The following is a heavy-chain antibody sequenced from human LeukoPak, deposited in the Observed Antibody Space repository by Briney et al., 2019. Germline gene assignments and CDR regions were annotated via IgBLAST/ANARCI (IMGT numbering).Heavy chain of an antibody. CDR3: ARGYYGSYAFDI. Sequence: PGGSLRLSCAAAGFTFSTYAMHWVRQAPGKGLEWVAIIWSDGSDKYYADSVKGRFSISRDNSKNTLYLQMNSLGAEDTAVYYCARGYYGSYAFDIWGQGTMVTVSS. CDR2: IWSDGSDK. D-gene: IGHD3-10*01. CDR1: GFTFSTYA. V-gene: IGHV3-33*03. J-gene: IGHJ3*02.